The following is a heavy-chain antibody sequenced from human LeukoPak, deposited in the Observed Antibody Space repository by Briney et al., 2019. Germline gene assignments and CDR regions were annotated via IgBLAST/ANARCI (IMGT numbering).Heavy chain of an antibody. Sequence: ASVEVSCKVSGYTLTELSMHWVRQAPGKGHEWRGGFDPEDGETSYAQKFQGKVTMTEDTSTDTAYMELSSLRSEDTAVYYCATDMDCSGGSSYGRRRRDYYYYYMDVWGKGTTVTVSS. CDR3: ATDMDCSGGSSYGRRRRDYYYYYMDV. J-gene: IGHJ6*03. V-gene: IGHV1-24*01. D-gene: IGHD2-15*01. CDR1: GYTLTELS. CDR2: FDPEDGET.